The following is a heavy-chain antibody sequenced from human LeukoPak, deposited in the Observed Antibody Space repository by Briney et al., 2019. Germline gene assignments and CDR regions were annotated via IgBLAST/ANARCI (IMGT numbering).Heavy chain of an antibody. CDR2: ISSSSSTI. V-gene: IGHV3-48*01. D-gene: IGHD1-1*01. J-gene: IGHJ6*03. Sequence: PGGSLRLSCAASGFTFSSYSMNWVRQAPGKGLEWVSYISSSSSTIYYADSVKGRFTISRDNAKNSLYLQMNSLRAEDTAVYYCARDFLDRRKEHTDWTHHYYYYMDVWGKGTTVTVSS. CDR3: ARDFLDRRKEHTDWTHHYYYYMDV. CDR1: GFTFSSYS.